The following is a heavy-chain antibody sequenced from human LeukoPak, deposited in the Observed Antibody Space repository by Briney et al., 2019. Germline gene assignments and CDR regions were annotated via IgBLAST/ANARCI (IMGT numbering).Heavy chain of an antibody. V-gene: IGHV4-39*01. Sequence: SETLSLTCTVSGGSVISTTYYWGWIRQPPGKGLEYIGSFYYTGTTYYSPSLKSRVTTSVDTSKNQVSLNLNSVTAADTAVYYCARHRTTVTTPFDNWGDGTLVTVSS. CDR2: FYYTGTT. CDR1: GGSVISTTYY. D-gene: IGHD4-17*01. J-gene: IGHJ4*01. CDR3: ARHRTTVTTPFDN.